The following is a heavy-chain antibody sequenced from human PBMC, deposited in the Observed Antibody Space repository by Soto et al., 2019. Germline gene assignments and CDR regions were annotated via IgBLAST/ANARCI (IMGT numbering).Heavy chain of an antibody. CDR3: ARGSKGGHGGPHDY. CDR2: INHSGST. CDR1: GGSFSGYY. V-gene: IGHV4-34*01. D-gene: IGHD1-26*01. J-gene: IGHJ4*02. Sequence: ETLSLTCAVYGGSFSGYYWSWIRQPPGKGLEWIGEINHSGSTNYNPSLKSRVTISVDTSKNQFSLKLSSVTAADTAVYYCARGSKGGHGGPHDYWGQGTLVTVSS.